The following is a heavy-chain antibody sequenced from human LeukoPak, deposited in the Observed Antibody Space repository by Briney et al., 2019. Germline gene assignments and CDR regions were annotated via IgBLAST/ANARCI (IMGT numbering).Heavy chain of an antibody. CDR2: IYSGGST. V-gene: IGHV3-66*01. CDR1: GFTVSSNY. D-gene: IGHD6-13*01. Sequence: GGSLRLSCAASGFTVSSNYMSWVRQAPGKGLEWVSVIYSGGSTYYADSVKGRFTISRDNSKNTLYLQMNSLRAEDTAVYYCARDGSSWYGPGDWYGMDVWGQGTTVTVSS. J-gene: IGHJ6*02. CDR3: ARDGSSWYGPGDWYGMDV.